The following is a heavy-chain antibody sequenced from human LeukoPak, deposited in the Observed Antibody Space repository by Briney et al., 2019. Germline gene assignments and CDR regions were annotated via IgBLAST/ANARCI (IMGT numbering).Heavy chain of an antibody. CDR1: GFTFSSYS. CDR2: ISSSGNTI. D-gene: IGHD2-8*01. CDR3: ARATNGRYYYYYMDV. Sequence: GGSLRLSCAASGFTFSSYSMNWVRQAPGKGLEWVSYISSSGNTIYYADSVKGRFTISRDNAKNSLYLQMNSLRAEDTAVYYCARATNGRYYYYYMDVWGKGTTVTVSS. J-gene: IGHJ6*03. V-gene: IGHV3-48*01.